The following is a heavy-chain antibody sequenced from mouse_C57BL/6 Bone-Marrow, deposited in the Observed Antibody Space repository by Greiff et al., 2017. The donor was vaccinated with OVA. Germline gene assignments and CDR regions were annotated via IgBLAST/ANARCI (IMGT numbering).Heavy chain of an antibody. V-gene: IGHV5-4*01. CDR2: ISDGGSYT. D-gene: IGHD1-1*01. Sequence: EVQLVESGGGLVKPGGSLKLSCAASGFTFTSYAMSWVRQTPEQSLEWIATISDGGSYTYYPDNVTGRFTLSRDTSKTNLYLQMSHLKSEDTAMYYCARGVTTVVATDYWGQGTTLTVSS. CDR3: ARGVTTVVATDY. J-gene: IGHJ2*01. CDR1: GFTFTSYA.